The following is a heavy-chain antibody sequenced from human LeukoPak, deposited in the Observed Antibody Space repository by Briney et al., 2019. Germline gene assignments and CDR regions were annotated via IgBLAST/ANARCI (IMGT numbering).Heavy chain of an antibody. CDR3: ARAARGVKSWFDP. CDR2: INPNSGGT. V-gene: IGHV1-2*02. CDR1: GYTFTGYY. Sequence: ASVKVSCKASGYTFTGYYMHWVRQAPGQELEWMGWINPNSGGTNYAQKFQGRVTMTRDTSISTAYMELSRLRSDDTAVYYCARAARGVKSWFDPWGQGTLVTVSS. D-gene: IGHD3-10*01. J-gene: IGHJ5*02.